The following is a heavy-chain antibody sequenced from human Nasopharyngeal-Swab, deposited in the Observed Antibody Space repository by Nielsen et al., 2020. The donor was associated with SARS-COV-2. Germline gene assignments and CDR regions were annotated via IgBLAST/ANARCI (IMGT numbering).Heavy chain of an antibody. D-gene: IGHD4-23*01. Sequence: GGSLRLSCAASGFTFSSYAMHWVRQAPGKGLEWVAVISYDGSNKYYADSVKGRFTISRDNSKKTLYLQMNSLRAEDTAVYYCARDDTVVSPWSYYYYGMDVWGQGTTVTVSS. CDR3: ARDDTVVSPWSYYYYGMDV. CDR2: ISYDGSNK. CDR1: GFTFSSYA. V-gene: IGHV3-30-3*01. J-gene: IGHJ6*02.